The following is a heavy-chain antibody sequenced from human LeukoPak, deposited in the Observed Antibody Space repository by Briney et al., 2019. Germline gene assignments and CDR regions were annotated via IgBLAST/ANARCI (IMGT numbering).Heavy chain of an antibody. V-gene: IGHV1-69*13. CDR1: GGTFSSYA. CDR2: IIPIFGTA. Sequence: EASATVSCKASGGTFSSYAISWVRQAPGQGLEWMGGIIPIFGTANYAQKFQGRVTITADESTSTAYMELSSLRSEDTAVYYCAREAYYYDSSGYLWVDAFDIWGQGTMVTVSS. J-gene: IGHJ3*02. CDR3: AREAYYYDSSGYLWVDAFDI. D-gene: IGHD3-22*01.